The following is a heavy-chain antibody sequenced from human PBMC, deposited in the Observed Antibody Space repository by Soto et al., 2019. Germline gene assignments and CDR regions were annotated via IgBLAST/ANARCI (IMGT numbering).Heavy chain of an antibody. CDR3: ARVAAAGTLAFDY. CDR2: ISSSSSYI. J-gene: IGHJ4*02. CDR1: GFTFSSYS. Sequence: GGSLRLSCAASGFTFSSYSMNWVRQAPGKGLEWVSSISSSSSYIYYADSVKGRFTISRDNAKNSLYLQMNSLRAEDTAVYYCARVAAAGTLAFDYWGQGTLVTVSS. D-gene: IGHD6-13*01. V-gene: IGHV3-21*01.